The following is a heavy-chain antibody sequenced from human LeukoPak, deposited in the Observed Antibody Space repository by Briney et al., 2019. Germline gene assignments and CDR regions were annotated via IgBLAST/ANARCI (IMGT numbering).Heavy chain of an antibody. Sequence: GGSLSLSCAASGFTFSRFAMNWVRQAPGKGLEWVATIIDNGDRTYYADSVRGRFTLSRDNSNNTLSLQMNSLRAEDTATYYCSKGITLVRGFTDFDYWGQGTLVTVSS. CDR2: IIDNGDRT. CDR1: GFTFSRFA. V-gene: IGHV3-23*01. D-gene: IGHD3-10*01. CDR3: SKGITLVRGFTDFDY. J-gene: IGHJ4*02.